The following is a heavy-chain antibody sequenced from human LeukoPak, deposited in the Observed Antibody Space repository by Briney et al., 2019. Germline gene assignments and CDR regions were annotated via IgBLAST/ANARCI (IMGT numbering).Heavy chain of an antibody. D-gene: IGHD3-10*01. V-gene: IGHV4-34*01. J-gene: IGHJ4*02. Sequence: SETLSLTCAVYGGSFSGYYWSWIRQPSGKGLEWIGEINHSGSTNYNPSLKSRVTISVDTSKNQFSLKLSSVTAADTAVYYCARGLPFYYYGSGFQYYFDYWGQGTLVTVSS. CDR3: ARGLPFYYYGSGFQYYFDY. CDR1: GGSFSGYY. CDR2: INHSGST.